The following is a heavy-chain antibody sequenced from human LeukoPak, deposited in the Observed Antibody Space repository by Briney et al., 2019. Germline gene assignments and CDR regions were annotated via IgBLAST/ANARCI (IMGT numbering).Heavy chain of an antibody. D-gene: IGHD3-9*01. CDR2: ISGSGSTI. Sequence: GGSLRLSCAASGFTFSDYYMSWIRQAPGKGLEWVSYISGSGSTIYYADSVKGRFTISRDNAKNSLYLQMNSLRAEDTALYYCARSPPRDILTGFYFYFDSWGQGTLVSVSS. J-gene: IGHJ4*02. V-gene: IGHV3-11*01. CDR1: GFTFSDYY. CDR3: ARSPPRDILTGFYFYFDS.